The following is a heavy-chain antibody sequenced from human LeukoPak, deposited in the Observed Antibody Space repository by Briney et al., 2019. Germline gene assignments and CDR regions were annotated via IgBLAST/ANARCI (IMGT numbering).Heavy chain of an antibody. CDR3: ARGTPGSYLGY. V-gene: IGHV1-2*04. CDR1: GYTFTAYY. D-gene: IGHD3-16*02. Sequence: GASVKVSCKASGYTFTAYYMHWVRQAPGQGLEWMGWINPNSGGTNYAQKFKGWVTLTRDTSVNTTYMELSRLTSDVTAVYLCARGTPGSYLGYWGQGTLVTVSP. CDR2: INPNSGGT. J-gene: IGHJ4*02.